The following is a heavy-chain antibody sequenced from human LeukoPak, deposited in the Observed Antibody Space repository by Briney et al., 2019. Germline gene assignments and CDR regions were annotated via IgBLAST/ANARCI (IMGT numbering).Heavy chain of an antibody. CDR1: GGSISSYY. Sequence: SETLSLTCTVSGGSISSYYWSWIRQPPWKGLEWIGYIYTSGSTNYNPSLKSRVTISVDTSKNQFSLKLSSVTAADTAVYYCARSESAAAGAFDYWGQGALVTVSS. V-gene: IGHV4-4*09. D-gene: IGHD6-25*01. J-gene: IGHJ4*02. CDR2: IYTSGST. CDR3: ARSESAAAGAFDY.